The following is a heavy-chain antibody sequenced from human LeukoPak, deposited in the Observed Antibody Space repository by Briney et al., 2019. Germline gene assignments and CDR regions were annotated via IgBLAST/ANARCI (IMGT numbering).Heavy chain of an antibody. D-gene: IGHD3-3*01. V-gene: IGHV3-9*03. CDR3: AKDNVRRITIFGVAPGGGAFDI. CDR1: GFTFDDYA. J-gene: IGHJ3*02. Sequence: GGSLRLFCAASGFTFDDYAMHWVRQAPGKGLEWVSGISWNSGSIGYADSVKGRFTISRDNAKNSLYLQMNSLRAEDMALYYCAKDNVRRITIFGVAPGGGAFDIWGQGTMVTVSS. CDR2: ISWNSGSI.